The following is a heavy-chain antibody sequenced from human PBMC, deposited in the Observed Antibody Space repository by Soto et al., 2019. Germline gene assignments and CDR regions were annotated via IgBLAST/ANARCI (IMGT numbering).Heavy chain of an antibody. Sequence: SQTLSLTCAISGDRVSSNSAAWNWIRQSPSRGLEWLGRTYYRSKWYNDYAVSVKSRITINPDTSKNQFSLQLNSVTPEDTAVYYCARDLRMGIAVAGAYYYYGMDVWGQGTTVTVSS. D-gene: IGHD6-19*01. CDR1: GDRVSSNSAA. CDR3: ARDLRMGIAVAGAYYYYGMDV. V-gene: IGHV6-1*01. CDR2: TYYRSKWYN. J-gene: IGHJ6*02.